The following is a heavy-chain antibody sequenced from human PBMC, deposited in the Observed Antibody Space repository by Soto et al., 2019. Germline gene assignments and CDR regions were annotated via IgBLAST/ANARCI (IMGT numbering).Heavy chain of an antibody. V-gene: IGHV3-30-3*01. D-gene: IGHD3-16*01. CDR3: AREEPSGVAAYHY. Sequence: QVQLVESGGGVVQPGRSLRLSCTASGFTFSSYAMHWVRQAPGKGLEWVAVISNEGSNKYYADSVKGRFTISRHNSKNTVYLQMNSLRAEDTAVYYCAREEPSGVAAYHYRGQGTLVTVSS. CDR2: ISNEGSNK. J-gene: IGHJ4*02. CDR1: GFTFSSYA.